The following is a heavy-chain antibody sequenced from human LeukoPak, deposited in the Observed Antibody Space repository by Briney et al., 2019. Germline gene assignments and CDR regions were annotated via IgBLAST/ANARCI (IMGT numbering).Heavy chain of an antibody. CDR2: IYYSGST. J-gene: IGHJ5*02. CDR3: ARVQYYGSRRLVNWFDP. CDR1: GGSISSGGYY. V-gene: IGHV4-31*03. D-gene: IGHD3-10*01. Sequence: SETLSLTRTVSGGSISSGGYYWGWIRQHPGKGLGWIVYIYYSGSTYYNPSLKSRVTISVDTSKNQFSLKLSSVTAADTAVYYCARVQYYGSRRLVNWFDPWGQGTLVTVSS.